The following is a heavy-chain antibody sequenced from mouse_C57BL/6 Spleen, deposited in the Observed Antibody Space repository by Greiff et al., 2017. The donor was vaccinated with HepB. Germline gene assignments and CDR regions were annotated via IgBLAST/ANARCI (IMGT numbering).Heavy chain of an antibody. CDR2: IIPGSGGT. CDR1: GYAFTNYL. Sequence: QVQLQQSGAELVRPGTSVKVSCKASGYAFTNYLIEWVKQRPGQGLEWIGVIIPGSGGTNYNAKFKGKATLTADKSSSTAYMQLSSLTSEDSAVYFGARSDTTVVDYWGQGTTLTVSS. D-gene: IGHD1-1*01. J-gene: IGHJ2*01. V-gene: IGHV1-54*01. CDR3: ARSDTTVVDY.